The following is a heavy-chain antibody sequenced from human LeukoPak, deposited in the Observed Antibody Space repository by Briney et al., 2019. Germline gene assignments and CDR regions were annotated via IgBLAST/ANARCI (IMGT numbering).Heavy chain of an antibody. CDR1: GYSFTDYW. J-gene: IGHJ4*02. CDR2: VYPGDSDT. D-gene: IGHD3-22*01. CDR3: ARHFYQDSSGYSAPFDY. V-gene: IGHV5-51*01. Sequence: GEFLKISCKTSGYSFTDYWIGWVRRMPGKGLEWMGIVYPGDSDTRNSPSFQGQVTISADKSINTAYLQWSSLKASDTAMYYCARHFYQDSSGYSAPFDYWGQGTLVTVSS.